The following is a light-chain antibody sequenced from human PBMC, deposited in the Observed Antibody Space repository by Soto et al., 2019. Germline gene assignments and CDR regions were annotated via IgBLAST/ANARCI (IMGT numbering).Light chain of an antibody. CDR3: QQRSNWPPEVT. J-gene: IGKJ3*01. V-gene: IGKV3-11*01. CDR2: DAS. Sequence: EIVLTQSPDTPSLSPGERATLSCRASQSVGSSLAWYQQKPGQAPRLLIYDASKRATGIPARISGSGSGTDFTLTISSLEPEDFAVYYCQQRSNWPPEVTFGPGTKVDIK. CDR1: QSVGSS.